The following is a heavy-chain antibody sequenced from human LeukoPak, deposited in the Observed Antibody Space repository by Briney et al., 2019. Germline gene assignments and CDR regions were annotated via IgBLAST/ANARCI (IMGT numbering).Heavy chain of an antibody. Sequence: GASVKVSCKVSGYTFTSYGISWVRQAPGQGLEWMGWISAYNGNTNYAQKLQGRVTMTTDTSTSTAYMELRSLRSDDTAVYYCASASRDGYNGPKQPFDYWGQGTLVTVSS. J-gene: IGHJ4*02. CDR3: ASASRDGYNGPKQPFDY. CDR2: ISAYNGNT. D-gene: IGHD5-24*01. CDR1: GYTFTSYG. V-gene: IGHV1-18*01.